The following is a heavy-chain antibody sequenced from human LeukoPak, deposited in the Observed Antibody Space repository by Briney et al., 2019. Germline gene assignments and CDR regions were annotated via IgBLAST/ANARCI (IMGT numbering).Heavy chain of an antibody. CDR2: IIPIFGTA. V-gene: IGHV1-69*13. D-gene: IGHD3-10*01. CDR1: GGTFSSYA. CDR3: ARARHYYGSGRRAFDI. Sequence: SVKVSCTASGGTFSSYAISWVRQAPGQGLEWMGGIIPIFGTANYAQKFQGRVTITADESTSTAYMELSSLRSEDTAVYYCARARHYYGSGRRAFDIWGQGTMVTVSS. J-gene: IGHJ3*02.